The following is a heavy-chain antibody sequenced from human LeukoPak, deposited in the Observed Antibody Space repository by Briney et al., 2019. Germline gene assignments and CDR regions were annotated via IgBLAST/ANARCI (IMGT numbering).Heavy chain of an antibody. CDR1: GGTFSSYA. V-gene: IGHV1-69*13. J-gene: IGHJ3*02. CDR3: ARRRGYSGYDSPLRAFDI. CDR2: IIPIFGTA. D-gene: IGHD5-12*01. Sequence: ASVKVSCKASGGTFSSYAISWVRQAPGQGLECMGGIIPIFGTANYAQKFQGRVTITADESTSTAYMELSSLRSEDTAVYYCARRRGYSGYDSPLRAFDIWGQGTMVTVSS.